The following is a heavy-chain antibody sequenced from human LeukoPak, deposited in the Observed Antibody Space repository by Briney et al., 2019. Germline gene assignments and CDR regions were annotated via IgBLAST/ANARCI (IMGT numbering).Heavy chain of an antibody. V-gene: IGHV3-30*04. CDR3: ARGGQVVPAADNWFDP. J-gene: IGHJ5*02. D-gene: IGHD2-2*01. CDR2: ISYDGSNK. Sequence: GGSLRLSCAASGFTFSSYAMHWVRQAPGKGLEWVAVISYDGSNKYYADSVKGRFTISRDNSKNTLYLQMNSLRAEDTAVYYCARGGQVVPAADNWFDPWGQGTLVTVSS. CDR1: GFTFSSYA.